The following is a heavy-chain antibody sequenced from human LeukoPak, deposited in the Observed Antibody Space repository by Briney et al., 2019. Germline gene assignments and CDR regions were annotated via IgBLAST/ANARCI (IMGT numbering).Heavy chain of an antibody. Sequence: GGSLRLSCSASGFTMEDYTMHWVRQTPEKSLEWVALIRWDSSSTYYAESVKGRFTISRDNAKNSLYLQMNSLRAEDTALYYCAKFSDVGVRNFDYWGQGTLVTVSS. D-gene: IGHD1-26*01. V-gene: IGHV3-43*01. CDR3: AKFSDVGVRNFDY. J-gene: IGHJ4*02. CDR1: GFTMEDYT. CDR2: IRWDSSST.